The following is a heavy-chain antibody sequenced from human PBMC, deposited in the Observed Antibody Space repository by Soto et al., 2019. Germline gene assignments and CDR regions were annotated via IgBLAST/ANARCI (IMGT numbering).Heavy chain of an antibody. CDR1: GVSISSGGYY. Sequence: SETLSLTCTVSGVSISSGGYYWSWIRQHPGKGLEWIGYIYYSGNTYYNPSLKSRVTIPVDTSKNQFSLKLSSVTAADTAVYYCARGTHNPAAADYWGQGTLVTVYS. CDR3: ARGTHNPAAADY. D-gene: IGHD6-13*01. J-gene: IGHJ4*02. V-gene: IGHV4-31*03. CDR2: IYYSGNT.